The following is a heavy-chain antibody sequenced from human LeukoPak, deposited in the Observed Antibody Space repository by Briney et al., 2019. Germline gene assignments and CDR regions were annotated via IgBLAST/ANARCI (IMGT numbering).Heavy chain of an antibody. CDR3: ATMFGESSDFDH. CDR1: GGSISAYY. V-gene: IGHV4-4*07. Sequence: PSETLSLTCVVSGGSISAYYWNWIRQPAGKGLEWIGRLHSSGETTSNPSLMSRATMSLDTSRNHFSLNLTSVTAADTAIYYCATMFGESSDFDHWGQGTLVTVSS. CDR2: LHSSGET. D-gene: IGHD3-10*02. J-gene: IGHJ4*02.